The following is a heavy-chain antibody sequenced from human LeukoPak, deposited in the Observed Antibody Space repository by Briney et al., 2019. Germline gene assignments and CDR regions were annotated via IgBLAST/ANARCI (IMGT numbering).Heavy chain of an antibody. Sequence: SETLSLTCAVSGYSISSGYYWGWIRQPPGKGLEWIGSIYHSGSTYYNPSLKSRVTISVDTSKNQFSLKLSSVTAADTAVYYCARHDITIFGVVTCDAFDIWGQGTMVTVSS. V-gene: IGHV4-38-2*01. CDR3: ARHDITIFGVVTCDAFDI. CDR2: IYHSGST. CDR1: GYSISSGYY. D-gene: IGHD3-3*01. J-gene: IGHJ3*02.